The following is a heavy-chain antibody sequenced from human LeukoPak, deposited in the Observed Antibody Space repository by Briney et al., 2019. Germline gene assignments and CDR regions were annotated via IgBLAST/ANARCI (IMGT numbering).Heavy chain of an antibody. V-gene: IGHV5-51*01. J-gene: IGHJ5*02. Sequence: GESLKISCKGSGYRFNAYWIAWVRQMPGKGLEWMGIIYPGDSDTRYSPSFQGQVTISADKSISTAYLQWSSLKASDTGMYYCARQSGWFHPWGQGTLVTVSS. CDR3: ARQSGWFHP. CDR2: IYPGDSDT. CDR1: GYRFNAYW.